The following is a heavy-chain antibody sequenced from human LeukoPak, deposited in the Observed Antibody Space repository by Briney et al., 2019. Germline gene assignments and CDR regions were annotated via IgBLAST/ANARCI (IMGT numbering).Heavy chain of an antibody. V-gene: IGHV3-30-3*01. J-gene: IGHJ6*02. Sequence: PGGSLRLSCAASGFTFSSYAMHWVRQAPGKGLEWVAVISYDGSNKYYADSVKGRFTISRDNSKNTLSLQMNSLRAEDTAVYYCAKDVSRLPTTYYYYYGMDVWGQGTTVTVSS. CDR1: GFTFSSYA. CDR3: AKDVSRLPTTYYYYYGMDV. CDR2: ISYDGSNK. D-gene: IGHD1-14*01.